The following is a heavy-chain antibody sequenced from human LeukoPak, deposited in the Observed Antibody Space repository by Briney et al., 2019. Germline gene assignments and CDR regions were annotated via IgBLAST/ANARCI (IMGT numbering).Heavy chain of an antibody. Sequence: GGSLRLSCAASGFTFDDYAMHWVRRAPGKGLEWVSLISWDGGSTYYADSVKGRFTISRDNSKNSLYLQMNSLRAEDMALYYCAKEGSSWSTFDYWGQGTLVTVSS. V-gene: IGHV3-43D*03. CDR3: AKEGSSWSTFDY. D-gene: IGHD6-13*01. J-gene: IGHJ4*02. CDR2: ISWDGGST. CDR1: GFTFDDYA.